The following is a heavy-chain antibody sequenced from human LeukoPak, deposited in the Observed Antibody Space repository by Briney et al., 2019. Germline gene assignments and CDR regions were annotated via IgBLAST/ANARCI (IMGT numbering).Heavy chain of an antibody. D-gene: IGHD1-7*01. CDR2: MNPNSGNT. J-gene: IGHJ6*03. CDR3: ARAAGHWNYVNYYYYYYMDV. CDR1: GYTFTSYD. V-gene: IGHV1-8*02. Sequence: ASVKVSCKASGYTFTSYDINWVRQATGQGLEWMGWMNPNSGNTGYAQKFQGRVTMTRNTSISTAYMELSSLRSEDTAVYYCARAAGHWNYVNYYYYYYMDVWGKGTTVTVSS.